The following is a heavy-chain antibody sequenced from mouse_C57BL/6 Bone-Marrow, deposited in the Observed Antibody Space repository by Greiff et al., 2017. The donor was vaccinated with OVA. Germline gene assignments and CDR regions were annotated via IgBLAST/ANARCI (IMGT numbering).Heavy chain of an antibody. J-gene: IGHJ3*01. CDR3: AIVFAY. Sequence: DVHLVESGPGLVKPSQSLSLTCSVTGYSITSGYYWNWIRQFPGNKLEWMGYISYDGSNNYNPSLKNRISITRDTSKIQFFLKLNSVTTEYTTTYYSAIVFAYWGQGTLVTVSA. CDR1: GYSITSGYY. V-gene: IGHV3-6*01. CDR2: ISYDGSN.